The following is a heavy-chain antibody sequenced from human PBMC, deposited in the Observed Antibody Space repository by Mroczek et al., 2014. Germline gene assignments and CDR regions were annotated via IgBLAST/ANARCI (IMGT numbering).Heavy chain of an antibody. CDR2: MNPNSGNT. Sequence: SGAEVKKPGASVKVSCKASGYTFTSYDINWVRQATGQGLEWMGWMNPNSGNTGYAQKFQGRVTMTRNTSISTAYMELSSLRSEDTAVYYCARGLPGYSSSSDAFDIWGQGTMVTVSS. V-gene: IGHV1-8*01. CDR3: ARGLPGYSSSSDAFDI. D-gene: IGHD6-6*01. CDR1: GYTFTSYD. J-gene: IGHJ3*02.